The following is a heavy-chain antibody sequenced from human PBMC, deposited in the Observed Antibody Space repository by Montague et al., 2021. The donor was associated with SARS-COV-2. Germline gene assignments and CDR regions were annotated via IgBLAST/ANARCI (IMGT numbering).Heavy chain of an antibody. Sequence: SETLSTCTVSGGSISGYYGSWIRQSPGKGLEWIGYIYYSGSTTYNPSLKNRVSISVDSAKRQFSLKLSAVTAADSAVYYCARHLPYSGSYNWFDPWGQGTLVTVSS. D-gene: IGHD1-26*01. CDR1: GGSISGYY. J-gene: IGHJ5*02. CDR3: ARHLPYSGSYNWFDP. CDR2: IYYSGST. V-gene: IGHV4-59*08.